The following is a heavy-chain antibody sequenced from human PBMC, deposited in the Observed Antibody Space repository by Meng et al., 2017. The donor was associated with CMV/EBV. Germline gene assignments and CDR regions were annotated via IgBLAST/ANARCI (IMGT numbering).Heavy chain of an antibody. CDR3: ARSFYSCASTSCYHEGDAFDI. CDR2: ISGSGGST. CDR1: GFTFSSYA. V-gene: IGHV3-23*01. J-gene: IGHJ3*02. Sequence: GESLKISCAASGFTFSSYAMSWVRQAPGKGLEWVSTISGSGGSTYYADSVKGRFTISRDNSKNTLYLQMNSLRAEDTAVYYCARSFYSCASTSCYHEGDAFDIWGQGTMVT. D-gene: IGHD2-2*01.